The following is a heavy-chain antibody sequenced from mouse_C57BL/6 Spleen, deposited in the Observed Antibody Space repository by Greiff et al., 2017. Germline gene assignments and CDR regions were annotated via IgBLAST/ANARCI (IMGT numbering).Heavy chain of an antibody. J-gene: IGHJ3*01. CDR1: GFTFSDYG. CDR2: ISSGSSTI. V-gene: IGHV5-17*01. CDR3: ATAYYYGSSYVCFAY. D-gene: IGHD1-1*01. Sequence: EVNVVESGGGLVKPGGSLKLSCAASGFTFSDYGMHWVRQAPEKGLEWVAYISSGSSTIYYADTVKGRFTISRDNAKNTLFLQMTSLRSEDTAVYYCATAYYYGSSYVCFAYWGQGTLVTVAA.